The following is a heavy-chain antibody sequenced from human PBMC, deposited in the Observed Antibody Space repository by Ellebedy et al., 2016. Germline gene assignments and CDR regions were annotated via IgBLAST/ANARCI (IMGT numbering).Heavy chain of an antibody. CDR1: GYIFTSFG. J-gene: IGHJ3*02. V-gene: IGHV1-18*04. D-gene: IGHD3-10*01. CDR3: ARGFYGSGTFAAPNDAFDI. Sequence: ASVKVSXXASGYIFTSFGISWVRQAPGQGLEWMGWISAYNGYTNYAQNFQGRVTVTTDSSTSTAYMALRSLSSDDTAVYYCARGFYGSGTFAAPNDAFDIWGQGTMVTVSS. CDR2: ISAYNGYT.